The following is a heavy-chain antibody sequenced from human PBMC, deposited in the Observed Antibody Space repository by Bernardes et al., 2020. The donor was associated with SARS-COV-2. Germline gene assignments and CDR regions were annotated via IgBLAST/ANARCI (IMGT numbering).Heavy chain of an antibody. V-gene: IGHV3-33*01. D-gene: IGHD2-15*01. CDR2: IWYDGSNI. Sequence: GGSLRLSCAASGFSFTTYGMHWVRQAPGKGLECVAVIWYDGSNITYADSVKGRFAISRDKSNNTLYLQMNSLRAEDTAVYYCARDRCAGGCYTPEFWGRGTLVTVSS. CDR1: GFSFTTYG. CDR3: ARDRCAGGCYTPEF. J-gene: IGHJ1*01.